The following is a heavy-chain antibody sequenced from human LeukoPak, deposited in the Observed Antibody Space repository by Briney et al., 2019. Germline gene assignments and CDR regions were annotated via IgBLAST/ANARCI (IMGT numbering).Heavy chain of an antibody. D-gene: IGHD4-11*01. Sequence: PSETLSLTCTVSGGSISSYYWSWIRQPPGKGLEWIGYIYYSGSTNYNPSLKSRVTISVDTSKNQFSPKLSSVTAADTAVYYCARYSNYGDYYYYYMDVWGKGTTVTVSS. CDR1: GGSISSYY. CDR3: ARYSNYGDYYYYYMDV. CDR2: IYYSGST. V-gene: IGHV4-59*01. J-gene: IGHJ6*03.